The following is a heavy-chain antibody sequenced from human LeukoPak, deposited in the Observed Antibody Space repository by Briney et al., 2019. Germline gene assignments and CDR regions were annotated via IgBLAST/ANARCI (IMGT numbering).Heavy chain of an antibody. J-gene: IGHJ6*02. D-gene: IGHD5-18*01. CDR2: ISGSGGST. CDR1: GFTFSSYW. CDR3: ARDLYTAVDYYGMDV. Sequence: GGSLRLSCAASGFTFSSYWMHWVRQAPGKGLEWVSAISGSGGSTYYADSVKGRFTISRDNSKNTLYLQMNSLRAEDTAVYYCARDLYTAVDYYGMDVWGQGTTVTVSS. V-gene: IGHV3-23*01.